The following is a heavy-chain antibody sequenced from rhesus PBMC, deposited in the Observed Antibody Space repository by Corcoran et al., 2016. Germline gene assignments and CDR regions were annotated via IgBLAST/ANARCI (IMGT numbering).Heavy chain of an antibody. V-gene: IGHV4-147*01. D-gene: IGHD6-31*01. Sequence: QVQLQESGPGLVKPSETLSLTCAVSGGATRSNHWRGIRQTPGTGLEWIGYIYGRSGSSFYNPSLKSRVTISTDTSKNQFSLKLSSVTAADTAVYYCAREGRLGGLDSCGQGVVVTVSS. CDR1: GGATRSNH. J-gene: IGHJ6*01. CDR3: AREGRLGGLDS. CDR2: IYGRSGSS.